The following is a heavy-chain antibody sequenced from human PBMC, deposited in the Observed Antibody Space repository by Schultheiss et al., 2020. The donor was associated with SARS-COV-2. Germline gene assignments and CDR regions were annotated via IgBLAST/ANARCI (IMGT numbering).Heavy chain of an antibody. V-gene: IGHV4-34*01. J-gene: IGHJ6*02. CDR3: ARGREATTYGMDV. D-gene: IGHD1-14*01. CDR1: GGSFSGYY. CDR2: INHSGST. Sequence: CAVYGGSFSGYYWSWIRQPPGKGLEWIGEINHSGSTNYNPSLKSRVTISVDTSKNQFSLKLSSVTAADTAVYYCARGREATTYGMDVWGQGTTVTVSS.